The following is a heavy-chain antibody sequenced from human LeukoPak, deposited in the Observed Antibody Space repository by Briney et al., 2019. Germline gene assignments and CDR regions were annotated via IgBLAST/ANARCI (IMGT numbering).Heavy chain of an antibody. D-gene: IGHD6-19*01. CDR2: IYTSGST. Sequence: SETLSLTCTVSGGSISSYYWSWIRQPAGKGLEWIGRIYTSGSTNYNPSLKSRVTISVDTSKNQFSLKLSSVTAADTAVYYCARGRNSSGGDAFDIWGQGTMVTVSS. CDR1: GGSISSYY. J-gene: IGHJ3*02. CDR3: ARGRNSSGGDAFDI. V-gene: IGHV4-4*07.